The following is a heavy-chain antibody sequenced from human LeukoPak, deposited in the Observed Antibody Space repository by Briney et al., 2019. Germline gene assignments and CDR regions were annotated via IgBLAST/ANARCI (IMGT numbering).Heavy chain of an antibody. CDR2: IYSGGST. J-gene: IGHJ4*02. CDR1: GFTVSSNH. Sequence: GGSLRLSCAASGFTVSSNHMSWVRQAPGKGLEWVSVIYSGGSTYYADSVKGRFTISRDNSKNTLYLQMNSLRAEDTAVYYCAKEDIAAAGTGYWGQGTLVTVSS. CDR3: AKEDIAAAGTGY. V-gene: IGHV3-53*01. D-gene: IGHD6-13*01.